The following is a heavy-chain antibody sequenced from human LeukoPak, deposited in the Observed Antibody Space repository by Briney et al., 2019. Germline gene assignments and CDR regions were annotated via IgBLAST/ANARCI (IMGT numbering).Heavy chain of an antibody. Sequence: ASVKVSCKTSGYTFDNYAINWVRQAPGQGLEWMGWINTNTGNPTYAQGFTGRFVFSLDTSVSTAYLQISSLKAEDTAVYYCVRDKEGRARWFDPWGQGTLVTVSS. CDR1: GYTFDNYA. V-gene: IGHV7-4-1*02. CDR2: INTNTGNP. CDR3: VRDKEGRARWFDP. J-gene: IGHJ5*02.